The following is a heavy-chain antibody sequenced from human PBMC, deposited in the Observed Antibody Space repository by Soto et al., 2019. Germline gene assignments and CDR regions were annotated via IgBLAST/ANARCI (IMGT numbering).Heavy chain of an antibody. CDR3: ARGMRSSDY. CDR2: INAGNGNT. Sequence: QVQLVQSGAEVKKPGASVKVSCKASGYTFTSYAMHWVRQAPGQRLEWMGWINAGNGNTKYSQKFQGRVTITRDTSASTAYMKLSSLRSEDTAVYYCARGMRSSDYWGQGTLVTVSS. CDR1: GYTFTSYA. V-gene: IGHV1-3*01. J-gene: IGHJ4*02. D-gene: IGHD6-6*01.